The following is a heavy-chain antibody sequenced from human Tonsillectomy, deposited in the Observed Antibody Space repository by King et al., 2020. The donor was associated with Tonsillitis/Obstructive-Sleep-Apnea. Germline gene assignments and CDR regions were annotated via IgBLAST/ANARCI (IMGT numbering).Heavy chain of an antibody. V-gene: IGHV5-10-1*01. D-gene: IGHD3-16*02. J-gene: IGHJ6*02. CDR1: GYSFTTYW. Sequence: QLVQSGAEVKKPGESLRISCTGSGYSFTTYWINWVRQMPGKGLEWMGRIDPSDSYINYSPSFQGHVIISADKSISTAYLQWSSLKASDTAMYYCAKTGDYVWGTYRPTGYYGLDVWGQGTTVTVSS. CDR2: IDPSDSYI. CDR3: AKTGDYVWGTYRPTGYYGLDV.